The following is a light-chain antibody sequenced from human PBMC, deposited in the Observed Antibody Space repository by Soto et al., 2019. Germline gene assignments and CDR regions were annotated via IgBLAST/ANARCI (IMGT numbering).Light chain of an antibody. CDR1: QSVSSSY. J-gene: IGKJ5*01. V-gene: IGKV3-20*01. CDR2: GAS. Sequence: EIVLTQSPATLSLSPGERATLSCSASQSVSSSYLAWYQQKPGQAPRLLIYGASSRATGIPDRFSGSGSGTDFTLTISRLEPEDFAAYYCQQYGSSPITFGQGTRLEI. CDR3: QQYGSSPIT.